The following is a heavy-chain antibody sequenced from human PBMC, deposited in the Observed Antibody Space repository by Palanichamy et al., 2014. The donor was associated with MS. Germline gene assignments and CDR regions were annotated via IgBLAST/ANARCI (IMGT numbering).Heavy chain of an antibody. J-gene: IGHJ4*02. CDR1: GYSFSSYG. Sequence: QVQLVQSGGEVKKPGASVKVSCKTSGYSFSSYGVSWVRQAPGQGLEWMGWISGYNGDTKYGKSLQGRGVLSRDTSTSTAYMDLGSLGSDDTAVYYCARDLRFDSGAYKRIDYWGQGTLVTVSS. V-gene: IGHV1-18*01. CDR2: ISGYNGDT. D-gene: IGHD3-10*01. CDR3: ARDLRFDSGAYKRIDY.